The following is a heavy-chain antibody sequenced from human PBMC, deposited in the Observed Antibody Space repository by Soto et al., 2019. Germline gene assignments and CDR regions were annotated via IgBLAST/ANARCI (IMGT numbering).Heavy chain of an antibody. CDR1: GHTFSSYY. CDR3: AHTPITMVRGLIRGLPFDY. V-gene: IGHV1-46*01. D-gene: IGHD3-10*01. J-gene: IGHJ4*02. CDR2: INPSGGST. Sequence: GASVKVSCKASGHTFSSYYIHWVRQAPGQGLEWMGMINPSGGSTRYAQKFQGRVTMTRDTSTSTVYMELSSLRSEDTAVYYCAHTPITMVRGLIRGLPFDYWCQGPLLTVSS.